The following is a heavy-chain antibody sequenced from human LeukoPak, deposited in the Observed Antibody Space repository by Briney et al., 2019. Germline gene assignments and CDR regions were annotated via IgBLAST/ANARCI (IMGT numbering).Heavy chain of an antibody. J-gene: IGHJ6*03. CDR2: IIHDGST. V-gene: IGHV4-34*12. CDR3: ARDLRMVRGGYYYYYMDV. D-gene: IGHD3-10*01. Sequence: SETLSLTCAVFGGSFNGYYWTWIRQSPGKGLEWIGEIIHDGSTNYNPSLKSRVNMSIDTSKNQFSLKLSSVTAADTAVYYCARDLRMVRGGYYYYYMDVWGKGTTVTVSS. CDR1: GGSFNGYY.